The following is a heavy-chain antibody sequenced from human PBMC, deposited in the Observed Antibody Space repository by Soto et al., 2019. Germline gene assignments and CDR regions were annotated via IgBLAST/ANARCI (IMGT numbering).Heavy chain of an antibody. J-gene: IGHJ4*02. CDR3: AREGRIAVAGFDY. CDR2: IWYDGSNK. CDR1: GFTFSSYG. D-gene: IGHD6-19*01. V-gene: IGHV3-33*01. Sequence: QVQLVESGGGVVQPGRSLRLSCAASGFTFSSYGMHWVRKAPGKGLEWVAVIWYDGSNKYYADSVKGRFTIYRDNSKNTLYLKINSLRADDTAVYYCAREGRIAVAGFDYWGQGTLVTVSS.